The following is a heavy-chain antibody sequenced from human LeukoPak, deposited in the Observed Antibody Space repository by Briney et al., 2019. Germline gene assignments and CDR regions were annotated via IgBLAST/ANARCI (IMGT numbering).Heavy chain of an antibody. CDR3: ARVLRLVDVTGWFDP. J-gene: IGHJ5*02. CDR1: GGSFSGYY. CDR2: INHSGST. Sequence: PSETLSLTCAVYGGSFSGYYWSWIRQPPGKGLEWIGEINHSGSTNYNPSLKSRVTISVDTSKNQFSLKLSSVTAADTAVYYCARVLRLVDVTGWFDPWGQGTLVTVSS. V-gene: IGHV4-34*01. D-gene: IGHD6-6*01.